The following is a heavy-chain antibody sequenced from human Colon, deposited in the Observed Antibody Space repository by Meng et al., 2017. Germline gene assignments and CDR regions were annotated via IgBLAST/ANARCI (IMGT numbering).Heavy chain of an antibody. CDR1: NGSINSADYY. CDR2: IHSSGNT. J-gene: IGHJ4*02. CDR3: ARNPVIPDARTFDF. Sequence: QVQLQESGPGLVKPSQTLSLPCTISNGSINSADYYWNCIRQPPGKGPEWLGYIHSSGNTYYAPSLKSQLAMSLDTSKNQFSLRLTSVTAADTAVYYCARNPVIPDARTFDFWGQGALVTVSS. V-gene: IGHV4-30-4*01. D-gene: IGHD2-2*01.